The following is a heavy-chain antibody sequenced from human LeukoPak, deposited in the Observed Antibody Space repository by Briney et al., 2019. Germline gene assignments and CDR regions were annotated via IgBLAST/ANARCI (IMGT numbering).Heavy chain of an antibody. D-gene: IGHD6-13*01. CDR3: ARAYRSLYYYYYYMDV. J-gene: IGHJ6*03. CDR2: ISTYNGYT. CDR1: GYTFTSYG. Sequence: ASVKVSCKASGYTFTSYGISWVRQAPGQGLEWMGWISTYNGYTNYAQKLQGRVTMTRNTSISTAYMELSSLRSEDTAVYYCARAYRSLYYYYYYMDVWGKGTTVTISS. V-gene: IGHV1-18*01.